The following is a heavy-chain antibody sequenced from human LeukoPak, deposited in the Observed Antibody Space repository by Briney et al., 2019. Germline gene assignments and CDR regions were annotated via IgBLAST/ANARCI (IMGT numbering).Heavy chain of an antibody. Sequence: GGSVRLSCAASGFIFSNYWMHWVRQAPGKGLVWVSRINSDGRSTNYADSVMGRFSISRDYAKNTVYLQMNGLRAEDTAVYYCAITIVGATDWFDPWGQGTLVTVSS. D-gene: IGHD1-26*01. J-gene: IGHJ5*02. CDR2: INSDGRST. CDR3: AITIVGATDWFDP. V-gene: IGHV3-74*01. CDR1: GFIFSNYW.